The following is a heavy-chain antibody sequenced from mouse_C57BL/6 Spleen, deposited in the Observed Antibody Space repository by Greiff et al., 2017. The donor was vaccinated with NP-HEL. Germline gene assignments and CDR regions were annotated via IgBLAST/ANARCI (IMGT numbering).Heavy chain of an antibody. V-gene: IGHV5-9*01. CDR1: GFTFSSYT. D-gene: IGHD1-1*01. Sequence: EVQLVESGGGLVKPGGSLKLSCAASGFTFSSYTMSWVRQTPEKRLEWVATISGGGGNTYYPDSVKGRFTISRDNAKNTLYLQMSSLRSEDTALYYCARHAYYYGSSYGFAYWGQGTLVTVSA. CDR2: ISGGGGNT. CDR3: ARHAYYYGSSYGFAY. J-gene: IGHJ3*01.